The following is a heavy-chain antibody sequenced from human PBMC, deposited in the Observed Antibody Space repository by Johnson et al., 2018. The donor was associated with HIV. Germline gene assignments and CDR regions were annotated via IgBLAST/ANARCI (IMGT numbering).Heavy chain of an antibody. D-gene: IGHD6-13*01. CDR3: AKPRQPSDAFDI. CDR1: GFTFSSYA. J-gene: IGHJ3*02. CDR2: ISYNGSNE. V-gene: IGHV3-30*04. Sequence: QMQLVESGGGLVQPGRSLRLSCAASGFTFSSYAMHWVRQAPGQGLEWVAVISYNGSNEYYADSVKGRFTISRDNAKNSLYLQMNSLRAEDTAVYYCAKPRQPSDAFDIWGQGTMVTVSS.